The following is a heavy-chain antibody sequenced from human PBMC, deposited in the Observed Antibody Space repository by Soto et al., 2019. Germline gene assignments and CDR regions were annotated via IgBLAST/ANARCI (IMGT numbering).Heavy chain of an antibody. J-gene: IGHJ3*02. V-gene: IGHV4-31*03. Sequence: PSETLSLTCTVSGGSISSGGYYWSWIRQHPGKGLEWIGYIYYSGSTYYNPSLKSRVTISVDTSKNQFSLKLSSVTAADTAVYYCALATSWYYDILTDNPVTDAFDIWGQGTMVTVSS. CDR1: GGSISSGGYY. CDR3: ALATSWYYDILTDNPVTDAFDI. D-gene: IGHD3-9*01. CDR2: IYYSGST.